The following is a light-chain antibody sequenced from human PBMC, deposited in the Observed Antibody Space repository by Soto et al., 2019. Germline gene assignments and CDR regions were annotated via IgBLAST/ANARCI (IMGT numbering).Light chain of an antibody. CDR1: QAVNTR. V-gene: IGKV3-11*01. CDR2: LAP. Sequence: EIVLTQSPATLSSFPGDRVTLSCRASQAVNTRLAWYQHKPGRAPRLLIYLAPNRAAGVPARFSGSGSGTDFTLTISDVEPEDFAVYYCHQRQSWPRTFGQGTKVDIK. CDR3: HQRQSWPRT. J-gene: IGKJ1*01.